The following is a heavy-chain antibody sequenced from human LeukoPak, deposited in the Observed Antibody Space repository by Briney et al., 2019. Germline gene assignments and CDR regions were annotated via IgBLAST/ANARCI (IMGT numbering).Heavy chain of an antibody. CDR3: ARDRIAAADYHYYYYYYMDV. J-gene: IGHJ6*03. Sequence: SETLSLTCTVSGGSISSYYWGWIRQPPGKGLEWIGSIYYSGSTYYNPSLKSRVTISVDTSKNQFSLKLSSVTAADTAVYYCARDRIAAADYHYYYYYYMDVWGKGTTVTVSS. V-gene: IGHV4-39*07. D-gene: IGHD6-13*01. CDR2: IYYSGST. CDR1: GGSISSYY.